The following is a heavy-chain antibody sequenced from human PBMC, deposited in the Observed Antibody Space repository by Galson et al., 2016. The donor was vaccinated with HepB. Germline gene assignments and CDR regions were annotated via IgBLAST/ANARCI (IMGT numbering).Heavy chain of an antibody. CDR3: ALGQGFLADS. CDR1: KFTFRNYA. Sequence: SLRLSCAASKFTFRNYAMSWVRQAPGKGLEWVSSISGPGRNTYYADSVKGRFTISRDNSKNTLYLQMNSLRAEDTAVYYCALGQGFLADSWGQGTLVTVSS. V-gene: IGHV3-23*01. J-gene: IGHJ4*02. CDR2: ISGPGRNT.